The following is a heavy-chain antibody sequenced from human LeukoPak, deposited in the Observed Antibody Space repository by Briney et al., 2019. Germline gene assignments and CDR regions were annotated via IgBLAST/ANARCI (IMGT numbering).Heavy chain of an antibody. CDR2: ISSGASTI. D-gene: IGHD3-22*01. V-gene: IGHV3-11*04. CDR3: ARDTYYYDSSGYYYPGGSDC. J-gene: IGHJ4*02. Sequence: PGGSLRLSCAASGFTFSDYYMSWIRQAPGEGLEWVSYISSGASTIYYADSVKGRFTISRDNAKNSLYLQMNSLRAEDTAVYYCARDTYYYDSSGYYYPGGSDCWGQGTLVTVSS. CDR1: GFTFSDYY.